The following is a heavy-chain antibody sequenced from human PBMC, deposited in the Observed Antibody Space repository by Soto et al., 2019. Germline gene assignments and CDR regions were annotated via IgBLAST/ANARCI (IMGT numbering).Heavy chain of an antibody. CDR2: IIPIFGTA. CDR1: GGTFSSYA. CDR3: ARYYYYGSGSYPPDNWFDP. J-gene: IGHJ5*02. Sequence: AAVKVSCKASGGTFSSYAISWVRQAPGQGLEWMGGIIPIFGTANYAQKFQGRVTITADESTSTAYMELSSLRSEDTAVYYCARYYYYGSGSYPPDNWFDPWGQGTLVTVSS. D-gene: IGHD3-10*01. V-gene: IGHV1-69*13.